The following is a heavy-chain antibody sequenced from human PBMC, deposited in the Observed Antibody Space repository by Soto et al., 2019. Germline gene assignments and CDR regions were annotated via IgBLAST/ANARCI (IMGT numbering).Heavy chain of an antibody. J-gene: IGHJ5*02. CDR1: GGSISSGGYS. D-gene: IGHD3-16*01. Sequence: ETLSLTCAVSGGSISSGGYSWSWVRQAPGKGLEWVSYISSSSSTIYYADSVKGRFTISRDNAKNSLYLQMNSLRAEDTAVYYCAKTAGYDYVWGSSGLDPWGQGTLVTVSS. CDR3: AKTAGYDYVWGSSGLDP. V-gene: IGHV3-48*01. CDR2: ISSSSSTI.